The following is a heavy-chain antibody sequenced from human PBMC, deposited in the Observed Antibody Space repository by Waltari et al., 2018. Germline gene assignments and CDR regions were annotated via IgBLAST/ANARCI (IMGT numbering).Heavy chain of an antibody. CDR3: ARRPYYFDD. V-gene: IGHV4-34*01. Sequence: QVQLQQWGAGLFKPSETLSLTCAVYGGSFSGYYWSWIRQPPGKGLEWIGEINHSGSTNYNPSLKRRVTISVDTSKNQFSLKMRSVTAADTAVYYCARRPYYFDDWGQGTLVTVSS. J-gene: IGHJ4*02. CDR1: GGSFSGYY. CDR2: INHSGST.